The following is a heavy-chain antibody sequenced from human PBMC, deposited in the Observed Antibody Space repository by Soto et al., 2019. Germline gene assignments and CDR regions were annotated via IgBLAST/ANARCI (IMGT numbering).Heavy chain of an antibody. J-gene: IGHJ6*02. Sequence: QVQLVQSGAEVKKPGSSVKVSCKASGCTFSRYAISWVRQAPGQGLEWMGGIIPISGTSTYAQKFQGRVTITAEESTSTAYMELSSLRSEDTAVYYCARSQGSSTSLEIYYYYYYGMDVWGPGTTVTVSS. CDR3: ARSQGSSTSLEIYYYYYYGMDV. CDR1: GCTFSRYA. D-gene: IGHD2-2*01. CDR2: IIPISGTS. V-gene: IGHV1-69*01.